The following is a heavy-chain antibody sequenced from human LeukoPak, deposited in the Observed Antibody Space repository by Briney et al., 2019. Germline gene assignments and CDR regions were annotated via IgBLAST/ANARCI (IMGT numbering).Heavy chain of an antibody. CDR3: ARKAATGTNSWFDP. V-gene: IGHV3-33*08. J-gene: IGHJ5*02. CDR1: GFTFNSYG. CDR2: IWSDGSSK. D-gene: IGHD6-13*01. Sequence: GGSLRLSCAASGFTFNSYGMHWVRQAPGKGLEWVALIWSDGSSKYYGDSVKGRFTISRGNSKNTLYLQMNSLRAEDTAVYYCARKAATGTNSWFDPWGPGTLVTVSS.